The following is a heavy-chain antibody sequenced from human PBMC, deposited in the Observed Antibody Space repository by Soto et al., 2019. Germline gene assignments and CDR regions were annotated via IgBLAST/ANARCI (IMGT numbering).Heavy chain of an antibody. CDR1: GESFSGWH. D-gene: IGHD5-12*01. V-gene: IGHV4-34*01. CDR2: INHSGSP. Sequence: QVQLQQWGAGLLKPSETLSLTCAVYGESFSGWHWSWIRQPPGKGLEWLGEINHSGSPKYDPSLKSRVTISRDTSKNQFSLKLSSVTAADTAVYYCARGRSRYSSTFHTWFDPWGQGALVTVSS. CDR3: ARGRSRYSSTFHTWFDP. J-gene: IGHJ5*02.